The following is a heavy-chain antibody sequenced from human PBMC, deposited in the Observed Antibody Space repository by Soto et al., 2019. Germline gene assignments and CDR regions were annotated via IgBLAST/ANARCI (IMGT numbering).Heavy chain of an antibody. CDR1: GFTFSSYA. D-gene: IGHD2-8*01. V-gene: IGHV3-23*01. Sequence: GSLRLSCAASGFTFSSYAMSWVRQAPGKGLEWVSAISGSGGSTYYADSVKGRFTISRDNSKNTLYLQMNSLRAEDTAVYYCAKDLYCTNGVCSRRPPPKSPGNNAFDIWGQGTMVTVSS. J-gene: IGHJ3*02. CDR2: ISGSGGST. CDR3: AKDLYCTNGVCSRRPPPKSPGNNAFDI.